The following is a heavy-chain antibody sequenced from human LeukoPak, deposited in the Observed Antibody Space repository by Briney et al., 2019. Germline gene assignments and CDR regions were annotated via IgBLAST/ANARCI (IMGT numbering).Heavy chain of an antibody. CDR3: ARSRPFLERGAFDI. CDR2: ISAYNGNT. D-gene: IGHD3-3*02. CDR1: GYTFTSYG. Sequence: EASVKVSCKASGYTFTSYGISWVRQAPGQGLEWMGWISAYNGNTNYAQKLQGRVTMTTDTSTSTAYMELRSLRPDDTAVYYCARSRPFLERGAFDIWGQGTMVTVSS. V-gene: IGHV1-18*01. J-gene: IGHJ3*02.